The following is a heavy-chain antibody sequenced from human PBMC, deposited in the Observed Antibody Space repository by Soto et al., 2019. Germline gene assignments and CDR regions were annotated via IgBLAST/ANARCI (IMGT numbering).Heavy chain of an antibody. J-gene: IGHJ6*02. V-gene: IGHV3-11*01. CDR1: GFTFSDYY. CDR3: ARAARKVGAYYGMDV. CDR2: ISSSGSTI. Sequence: PGGSLRLSCAGSGFTFSDYYMSWIRQAPGKGLEWVSYISSSGSTIYYADSVKGRFTISRDNAKNSLYLQMNSLRAEDTDVYYCARAARKVGAYYGMDVRGQGTTVTVSS. D-gene: IGHD1-26*01.